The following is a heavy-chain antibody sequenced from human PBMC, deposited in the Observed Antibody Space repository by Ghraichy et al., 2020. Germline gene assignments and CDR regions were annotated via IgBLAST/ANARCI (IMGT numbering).Heavy chain of an antibody. CDR3: VAASPCSDH. V-gene: IGHV3-74*01. Sequence: LSLTCEASGFSLNTHWMHWVRQAPGKGPMWVSRVNTDGSNTAYSDSVRGRFTTSRDKARNTMWLQMNSLRVDDTALYYCVAASPCSDHWGQGTPVTVSS. CDR1: GFSLNTHW. J-gene: IGHJ4*02. CDR2: VNTDGSNT. D-gene: IGHD3-10*02.